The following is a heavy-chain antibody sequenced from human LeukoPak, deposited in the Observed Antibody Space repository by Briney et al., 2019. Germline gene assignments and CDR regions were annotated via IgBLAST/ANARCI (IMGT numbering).Heavy chain of an antibody. Sequence: SETLSLTCTVSGGSISSYYWSWVRQPPGKGLGWIGYIYYSGSTNYNPSLKSRVTISVDTSKNQFSLKLSSVTAADTAVYYWARAKGLRYFAPDYWGQGTLVTVSS. CDR3: ARAKGLRYFAPDY. CDR2: IYYSGST. D-gene: IGHD3-9*01. J-gene: IGHJ4*02. V-gene: IGHV4-59*01. CDR1: GGSISSYY.